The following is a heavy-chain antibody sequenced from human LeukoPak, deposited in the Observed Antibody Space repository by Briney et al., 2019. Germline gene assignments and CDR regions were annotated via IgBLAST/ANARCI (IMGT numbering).Heavy chain of an antibody. CDR1: GFTFSSYS. Sequence: PGGSLRLSCAASGFTFSSYSMNWVRQAPGKGLEWVSYISSSSSTIYYADSVKGRFTISRDNAKNSLYLQMNSLRAEDTAVYYCARDSYMMVYGPNSSGDYYYMDVWGKGTTVTVSS. D-gene: IGHD2-8*01. CDR2: ISSSSSTI. CDR3: ARDSYMMVYGPNSSGDYYYMDV. J-gene: IGHJ6*03. V-gene: IGHV3-48*01.